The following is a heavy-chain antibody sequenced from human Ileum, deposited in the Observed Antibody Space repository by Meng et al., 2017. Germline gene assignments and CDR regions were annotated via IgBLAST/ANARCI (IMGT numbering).Heavy chain of an antibody. J-gene: IGHJ4*02. V-gene: IGHV4-39*01. CDR3: ARRTGEVDLLDY. D-gene: IGHD7-27*01. CDR1: GGSISSSSHC. CDR2: ICYSGNT. Sequence: QLQLQESGPGLVKPSETLSPTCTVSGGSISSSSHCCDWIRQPPGKGLEWIGSICYSGNTYYNPSLKSRVSMSVDTSKKQISLKLNSVTAADTAVYYCARRTGEVDLLDYWGQGTLVTVSS.